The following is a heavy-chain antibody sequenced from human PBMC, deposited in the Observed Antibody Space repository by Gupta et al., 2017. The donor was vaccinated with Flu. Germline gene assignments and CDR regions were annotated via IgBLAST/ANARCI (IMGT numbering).Heavy chain of an antibody. Sequence: EVQLLESGGGLVQPGGSLRLSCAASGFTFSSYAMSWVRQAPGKGLEWVSAISGSGGSTYYADSVKGRFTISRDNSKNTLYLQMNSLRAEDTAVYYCAKEKQSSSWYDPVFGYWGQGTLVTVSS. J-gene: IGHJ4*02. CDR3: AKEKQSSSWYDPVFGY. V-gene: IGHV3-23*01. CDR2: ISGSGGST. D-gene: IGHD6-13*01. CDR1: GFTFSSYA.